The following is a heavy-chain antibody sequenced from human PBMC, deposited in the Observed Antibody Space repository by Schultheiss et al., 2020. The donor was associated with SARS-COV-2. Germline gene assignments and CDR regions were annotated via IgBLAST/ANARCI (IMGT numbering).Heavy chain of an antibody. Sequence: SQTLSLTCTVSGGSISSYYWSWIRQPAGKGLEWIGRIYTSGSTYYNPSLKSRVTISVDTSKNQFSLKLRSVTAADTAVYYCAKTKGGYDYYFDYWGQGTLVTVSS. CDR2: IYTSGST. CDR1: GGSISSYY. V-gene: IGHV4-4*07. CDR3: AKTKGGYDYYFDY. D-gene: IGHD5-12*01. J-gene: IGHJ4*02.